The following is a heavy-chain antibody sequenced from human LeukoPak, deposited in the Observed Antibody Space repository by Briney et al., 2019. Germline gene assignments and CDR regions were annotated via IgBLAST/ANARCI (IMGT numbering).Heavy chain of an antibody. CDR2: IRRKANSHAT. V-gene: IGHV3-73*01. CDR1: GFTFSGSA. CDR3: TSRPVGYGGKSAFDI. Sequence: GGALRLSCADSGFTFSGSAMDWVGQASGKGVEWVGRIRRKANSHATAYAASVKGRFTISRDDSKNTAYLQMNSLKTEDTAVYYCTSRPVGYGGKSAFDIWGQGTMVTVSS. J-gene: IGHJ3*02. D-gene: IGHD1-26*01.